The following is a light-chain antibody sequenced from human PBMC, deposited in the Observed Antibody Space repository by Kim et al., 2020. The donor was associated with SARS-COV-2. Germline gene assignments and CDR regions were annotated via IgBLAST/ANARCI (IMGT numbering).Light chain of an antibody. CDR2: EVS. Sequence: QSALTQPPSVSGSPGQSVTISCTGTSSDVGSYNRVSWYQQPPGKAPKLLIYEVSNRPSGVPDRFSGSKSGNTASLTISGLQAEDEADYYCNSYTSRSTFVFGTGTKVTVL. V-gene: IGLV2-18*02. J-gene: IGLJ1*01. CDR1: SSDVGSYNR. CDR3: NSYTSRSTFV.